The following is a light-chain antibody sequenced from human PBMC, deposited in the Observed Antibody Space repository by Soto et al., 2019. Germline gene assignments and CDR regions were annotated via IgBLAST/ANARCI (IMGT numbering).Light chain of an antibody. CDR3: SSYTSSSTRV. CDR1: SSDVGGYNY. J-gene: IGLJ1*01. CDR2: DVS. Sequence: ALTQPASVSGSPGQSITISCTGTSSDVGGYNYVSWYQQHPGRAPKLMIYDVSNRPSGVSNRFSGSKSGNTASLTISGLQAEDEADYYCSSYTSSSTRVFGTGTKLTVL. V-gene: IGLV2-14*01.